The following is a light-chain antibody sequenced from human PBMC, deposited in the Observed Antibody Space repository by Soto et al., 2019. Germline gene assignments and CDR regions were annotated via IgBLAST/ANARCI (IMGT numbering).Light chain of an antibody. CDR1: SSDVGGYNY. CDR2: EVS. Sequence: QSALTQPASFSGSPGQAITISCTGTSSDVGGYNYVSWYQQHPGKAPKLMIYEVSNRPSGVSNRFSGSKSGNTASLTISGLQAEDEADYYCSSYTSSSIDYVFGTGTKVTVL. V-gene: IGLV2-14*01. J-gene: IGLJ1*01. CDR3: SSYTSSSIDYV.